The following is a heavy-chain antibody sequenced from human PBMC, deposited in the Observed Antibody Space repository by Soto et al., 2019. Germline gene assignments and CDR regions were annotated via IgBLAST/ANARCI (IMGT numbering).Heavy chain of an antibody. D-gene: IGHD6-19*01. Sequence: EVQLLESGGGLVQPGGSLRLSCAASGFTFSSYAMSWVRQAPGKGLEWVSGSSGSGSTTYYADSVKGRFTIFRDNSKNTLYLQMNSLRAEDTAVYYCAKDRKSGSGWYWDYWGQGTLVTVSS. CDR1: GFTFSSYA. CDR2: SSGSGSTT. J-gene: IGHJ4*02. CDR3: AKDRKSGSGWYWDY. V-gene: IGHV3-23*01.